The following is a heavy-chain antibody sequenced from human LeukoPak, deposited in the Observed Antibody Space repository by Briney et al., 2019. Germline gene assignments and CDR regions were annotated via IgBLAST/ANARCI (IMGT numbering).Heavy chain of an antibody. CDR2: IIPIFGTA. J-gene: IGHJ4*02. Sequence: GSSVKVSCKASGGTFSSYAISWVRQAPGQGLEWMGGIIPIFGTANYAQKFQGRVTITADESTSTAYMELSSLRSEDTAVYYCARDHGGVYYDFWSGYSDFGYWGQGTLVTVSS. D-gene: IGHD3-3*01. V-gene: IGHV1-69*01. CDR1: GGTFSSYA. CDR3: ARDHGGVYYDFWSGYSDFGY.